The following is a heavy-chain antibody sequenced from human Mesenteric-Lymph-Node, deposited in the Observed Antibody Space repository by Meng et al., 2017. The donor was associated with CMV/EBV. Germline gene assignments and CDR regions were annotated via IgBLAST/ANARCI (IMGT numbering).Heavy chain of an antibody. V-gene: IGHV3-21*01. CDR1: GFTFSSYS. Sequence: ESLKISCAASGFTFSSYSMNWVRQAPGKGLEWVSSISSSSSYIYYADSVKGRFTISRDNAKNSLYLQMNSLRAEDTAVYYCARDYGYSSSWDLYYYYYGMDVWGQGTTVTVSS. J-gene: IGHJ6*02. CDR3: ARDYGYSSSWDLYYYYYGMDV. D-gene: IGHD6-13*01. CDR2: ISSSSSYI.